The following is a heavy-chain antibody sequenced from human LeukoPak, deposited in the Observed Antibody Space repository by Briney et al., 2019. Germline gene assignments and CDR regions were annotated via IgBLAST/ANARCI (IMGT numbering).Heavy chain of an antibody. J-gene: IGHJ6*03. CDR3: ARDRSQYQLLYVYYYMDV. CDR2: MNPNSGNT. D-gene: IGHD2-2*02. V-gene: IGHV1-8*01. CDR1: GYTFTSYD. Sequence: ASVKVSCKASGYTFTSYDSNWVRQATGQGLEWMGWMNPNSGNTGYAQKFQGRVTMTRNTYISTAYMELSSLRSEDTAVYYCARDRSQYQLLYVYYYMDVWGKGTTVTVSS.